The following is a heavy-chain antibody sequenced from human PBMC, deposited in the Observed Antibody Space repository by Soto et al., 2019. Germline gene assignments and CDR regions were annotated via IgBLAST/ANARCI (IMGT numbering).Heavy chain of an antibody. J-gene: IGHJ5*02. CDR1: GYTFTGYY. Sequence: GASVKVSCKASGYTFTGYYMHWVRQVPGQGLEWMGWINPNSGGTNYAQKFQGRVTMTRDTSTSTAYMELSRLRSDDTAVYYCARDVRTSSWSYNWFDPWGQGTLVTVSS. CDR3: ARDVRTSSWSYNWFDP. D-gene: IGHD6-13*01. CDR2: INPNSGGT. V-gene: IGHV1-2*02.